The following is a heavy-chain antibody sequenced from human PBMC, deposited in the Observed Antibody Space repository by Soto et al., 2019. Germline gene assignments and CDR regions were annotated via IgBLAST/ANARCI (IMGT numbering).Heavy chain of an antibody. V-gene: IGHV2-5*01. CDR3: AHRSYDSSGYYYGPLDY. CDR1: GFSLSTSGVG. Sequence: SGPTLVNPTQTLTLTCTFSGFSLSTSGVGVGWIRQPPGKALEWLALIYWNDDKRYSPSLKSRLTITKDTSKNQVVLTMTNMDPVDTATYYCAHRSYDSSGYYYGPLDYWGQGTLVTVSS. D-gene: IGHD3-22*01. J-gene: IGHJ4*02. CDR2: IYWNDDK.